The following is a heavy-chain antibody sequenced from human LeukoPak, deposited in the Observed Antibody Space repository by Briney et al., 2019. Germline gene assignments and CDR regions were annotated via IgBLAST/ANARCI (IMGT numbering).Heavy chain of an antibody. D-gene: IGHD3-22*01. V-gene: IGHV3-11*04. CDR1: GFTFSDYY. J-gene: IGHJ4*02. CDR2: ISSSASTI. Sequence: PGGSLRLSCAASGFTFSDYYMSWIRQAPGKGLEWVSYISSSASTIYYADSVKGRFTISRGNSKNTLYLQMNSLRAEDTAVYYCARGVYDSSGYYYYFGIDYWGQGTLVTVSS. CDR3: ARGVYDSSGYYYYFGIDY.